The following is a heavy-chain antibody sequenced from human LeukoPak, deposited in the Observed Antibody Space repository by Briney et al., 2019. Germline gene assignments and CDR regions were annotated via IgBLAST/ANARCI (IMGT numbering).Heavy chain of an antibody. CDR2: INHSGST. J-gene: IGHJ4*02. CDR3: ARALVGATLAYDC. CDR1: GGSFSGYY. D-gene: IGHD1-26*01. V-gene: IGHV4-34*01. Sequence: SETLSLTCAVYGGSFSGYYWSWSRQPPGKGLEWIGEINHSGSTNYNPSLKSRVTISVDTSKNQFSLKLSSVTAADTAVYYCARALVGATLAYDCWGQGTLVTVSS.